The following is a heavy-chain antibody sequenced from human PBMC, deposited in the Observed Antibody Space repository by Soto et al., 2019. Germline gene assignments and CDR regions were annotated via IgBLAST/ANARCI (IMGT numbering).Heavy chain of an antibody. CDR2: ISSSSSYI. V-gene: IGHV3-21*04. CDR3: AGYCSSSICPEDHYFALEV. J-gene: IGHJ6*02. D-gene: IGHD2-2*01. Sequence: GGSLRLSCAASGFTFSSYSMNWVRQAPGKGLEWVSSISSSSSYIYYADSVKGRFTISRDNAKNSLYLQMNRSVSAPDTARYFWAGYCSSSICPEDHYFALEVWGQGTTVTVSS. CDR1: GFTFSSYS.